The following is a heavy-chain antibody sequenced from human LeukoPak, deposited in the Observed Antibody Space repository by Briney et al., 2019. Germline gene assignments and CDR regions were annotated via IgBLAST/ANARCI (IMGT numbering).Heavy chain of an antibody. J-gene: IGHJ4*02. Sequence: GSLRLSCAASGFTFSSYGMHWVRQAPGKGLEWVAVISYDGSNKYYADSVKGRFTISRDNSKNTLYLQMNSLRAEDTAVYYCASSLSSSWYFDYWGQGTLVTVSS. CDR1: GFTFSSYG. CDR2: ISYDGSNK. D-gene: IGHD6-13*01. V-gene: IGHV3-30*03. CDR3: ASSLSSSWYFDY.